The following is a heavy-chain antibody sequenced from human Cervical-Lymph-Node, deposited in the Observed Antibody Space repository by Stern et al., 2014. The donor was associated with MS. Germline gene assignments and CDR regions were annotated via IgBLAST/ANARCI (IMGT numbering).Heavy chain of an antibody. J-gene: IGHJ4*02. D-gene: IGHD6-13*01. V-gene: IGHV1-18*01. CDR3: ARDGAATVSVFDY. CDR2: ISAYNGNA. Sequence: QVQLGQSGAEMRKPGASVKVSCKASGYTFSSYGFSWVRQAPGHGLEWMGWISAYNGNANYAQKFQGRVTMSTDTSTTTADLELRGLTSDDTAVYYCARDGAATVSVFDYWGQGTLVTVSS. CDR1: GYTFSSYG.